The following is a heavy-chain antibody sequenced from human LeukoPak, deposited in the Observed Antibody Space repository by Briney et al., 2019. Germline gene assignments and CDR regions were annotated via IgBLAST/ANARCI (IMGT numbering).Heavy chain of an antibody. V-gene: IGHV1-2*02. D-gene: IGHD5-18*01. J-gene: IGHJ4*02. CDR1: GYTFTGYY. Sequence: ASVKVSCKASGYTFTGYYMHWVRQAPGQGLEWMGWINPNSGGTNYAQKFQGRVTMTRDTSISTAYMELSRLRSDDTAVYYCAGRPDTAMVAIFDYWGQGTLVTVSS. CDR3: AGRPDTAMVAIFDY. CDR2: INPNSGGT.